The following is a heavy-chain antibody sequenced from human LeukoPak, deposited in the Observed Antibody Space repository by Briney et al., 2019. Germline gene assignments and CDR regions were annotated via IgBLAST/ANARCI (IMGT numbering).Heavy chain of an antibody. Sequence: GGSLRLSCAASGFTFSSYAMSWVRQAPGKGLEWVSAISGSGGSTYYADSVKGRFTISRDNSKNTLYLQMNSLRAEDTAVYYCAKLDTIFGGLSLDVWSDAFDIWGQGTTVTVSS. CDR3: AKLDTIFGGLSLDVWSDAFDI. D-gene: IGHD3-3*01. CDR1: GFTFSSYA. J-gene: IGHJ3*02. CDR2: ISGSGGST. V-gene: IGHV3-23*01.